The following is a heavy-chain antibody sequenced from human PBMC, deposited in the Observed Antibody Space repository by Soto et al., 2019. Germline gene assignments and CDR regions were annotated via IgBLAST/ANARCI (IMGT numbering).Heavy chain of an antibody. CDR3: ARGEKQLVLYVWFDP. CDR1: GFTFSSYS. CDR2: ISSSSSYI. Sequence: GGSLRLSCAASGFTFSSYSMNWVRQAPGKGLEWVSSISSSSSYIYYADSVKGRFTISRDNAKNSLYLQMNSLRAEDTAVYYCARGEKQLVLYVWFDPWGQGTLVTVSS. D-gene: IGHD6-6*01. J-gene: IGHJ5*02. V-gene: IGHV3-21*01.